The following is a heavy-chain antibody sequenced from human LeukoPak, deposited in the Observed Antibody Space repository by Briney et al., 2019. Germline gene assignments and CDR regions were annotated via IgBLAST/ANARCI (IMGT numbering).Heavy chain of an antibody. D-gene: IGHD3-22*01. CDR1: GFSFSTYG. V-gene: IGHV3-33*01. Sequence: AGRSLRLSCAASGFSFSTYGMHWVRQAPGKGLEWVAVIWYDGNTKYYAGSVKGRFTISRDKSKNTLYLQMNSLKPEDTAVYYCARGEAFHYDSSGYPDYWGQGTLVTVSS. CDR3: ARGEAFHYDSSGYPDY. CDR2: IWYDGNTK. J-gene: IGHJ4*02.